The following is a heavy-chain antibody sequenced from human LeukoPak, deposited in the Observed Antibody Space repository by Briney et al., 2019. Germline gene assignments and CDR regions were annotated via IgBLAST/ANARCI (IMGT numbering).Heavy chain of an antibody. D-gene: IGHD6-19*01. CDR3: ARLSGGTQWLAPFDY. Sequence: SETLSLTCTVSGGSISSSSYYWGWIRQPPGKGLEWIGSIYYSGSTYYNPSLKSRVTISVDTSKNQFSLKLSSVTAADTAVYYCARLSGGTQWLAPFDYWGQGTLVTVSS. CDR1: GGSISSSSYY. CDR2: IYYSGST. J-gene: IGHJ4*02. V-gene: IGHV4-39*01.